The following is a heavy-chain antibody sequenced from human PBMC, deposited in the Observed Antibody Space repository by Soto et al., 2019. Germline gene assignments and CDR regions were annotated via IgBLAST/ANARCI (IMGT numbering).Heavy chain of an antibody. V-gene: IGHV4-31*03. J-gene: IGHJ4*02. CDR3: TRGDY. CDR1: GDSMTTVGYY. Sequence: QVQLQESGPGLVKPSQTLSLTCTVSGDSMTTVGYYWTGIRQHPVQGLEWIGFISYSGSTYYSSSLKGRVAISADTSKNQFSRKLNSVTAADTAVYYCTRGDYWGQGTLVTVSS. CDR2: ISYSGST.